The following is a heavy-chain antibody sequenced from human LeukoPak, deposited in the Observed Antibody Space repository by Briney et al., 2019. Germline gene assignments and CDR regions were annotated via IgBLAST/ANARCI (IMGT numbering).Heavy chain of an antibody. V-gene: IGHV4-59*01. Sequence: SETLSLTCTVSGGSISSYYWSWIRQPPGKGLEWIGYIYYSGSTNYNPSLKSRVTISVDTSKNQFSLKLSPVTAADTAVYYCARSSIAARRRAAVLLFDYWGQGTLVTVSS. J-gene: IGHJ4*02. CDR2: IYYSGST. D-gene: IGHD6-6*01. CDR1: GGSISSYY. CDR3: ARSSIAARRRAAVLLFDY.